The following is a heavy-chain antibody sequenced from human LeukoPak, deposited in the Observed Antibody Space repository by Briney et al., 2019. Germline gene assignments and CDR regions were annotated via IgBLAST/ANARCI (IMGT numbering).Heavy chain of an antibody. CDR1: GYTFTSHA. CDR3: ARCKRGYSYAKRGWAFDI. V-gene: IGHV7-4-1*02. CDR2: INTNTGNP. D-gene: IGHD5-18*01. Sequence: GASVKVSCKASGYTFTSHAMNWVRQAPGQGLEWMGWINTNTGNPTYAQGFTGRFVFSLDTSVSTAYLQISSLKAEDTAVYYCARCKRGYSYAKRGWAFDIWGQGTMVTVSS. J-gene: IGHJ3*02.